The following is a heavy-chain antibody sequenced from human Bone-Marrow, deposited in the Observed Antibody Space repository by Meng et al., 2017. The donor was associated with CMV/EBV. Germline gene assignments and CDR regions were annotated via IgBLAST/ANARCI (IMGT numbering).Heavy chain of an antibody. Sequence: FGFTFSIDAMDGVRQAPGKGQEWVALISYEGSKQDYAGSVKGRFTISRDNSKNTAYLQMNSLRTEDTAVYFCARDHASSVSVTFDFWAQGTLVTVSS. V-gene: IGHV3-30-3*01. J-gene: IGHJ4*02. CDR1: GFTFSIDA. CDR3: ARDHASSVSVTFDF. CDR2: ISYEGSKQ. D-gene: IGHD2-2*01.